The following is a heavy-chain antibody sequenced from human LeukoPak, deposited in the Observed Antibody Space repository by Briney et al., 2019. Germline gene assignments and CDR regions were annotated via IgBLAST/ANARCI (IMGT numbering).Heavy chain of an antibody. D-gene: IGHD6-19*01. V-gene: IGHV1-18*01. CDR2: SDPYSGNT. J-gene: IGHJ6*03. CDR3: ARGGVAVGRDYQYYMDV. CDR1: GYSFTNYG. Sequence: GASAKVSCKASGYSFTNYGISWVRQAPGQGLEWMGWSDPYSGNTNYAPKFQGRISMTTDTSTTTAYMELWNLRSDDTALYYCARGGVAVGRDYQYYMDVWGKGTTVTVSS.